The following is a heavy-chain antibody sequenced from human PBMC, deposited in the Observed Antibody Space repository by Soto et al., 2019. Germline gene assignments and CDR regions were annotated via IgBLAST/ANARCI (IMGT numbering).Heavy chain of an antibody. D-gene: IGHD3-9*01. CDR3: ARGPDSSTGYYGPFEY. J-gene: IGHJ4*02. CDR2: ITSSGSTI. CDR1: GFTFYVYY. V-gene: IGHV3-11*01. Sequence: GGSMGLCCAACGFTFYVYYMSGIRKAPGKGLEWVSYITSSGSTIYYADSVKGRFTISRDNAKNSLYLQMNSLRAEDTAMYYCARGPDSSTGYYGPFEYWGQGTLVTVSS.